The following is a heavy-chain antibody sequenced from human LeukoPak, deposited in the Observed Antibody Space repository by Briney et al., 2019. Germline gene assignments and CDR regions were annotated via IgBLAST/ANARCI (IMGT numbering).Heavy chain of an antibody. J-gene: IGHJ4*02. CDR2: IISSSSYK. D-gene: IGHD6-13*01. Sequence: GGSLRLSCAASGFTFRRYSMNWVRQAPGRGLEGVSFIISSSSYKYYADPGKGRVTISRDNAKNSLYLQMNSLRAEDTAVYYCARDIKAAAGNDYWGQGTLVTVSS. V-gene: IGHV3-21*01. CDR1: GFTFRRYS. CDR3: ARDIKAAAGNDY.